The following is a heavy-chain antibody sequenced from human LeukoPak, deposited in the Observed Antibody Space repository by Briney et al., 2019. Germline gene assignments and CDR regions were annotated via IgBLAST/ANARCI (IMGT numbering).Heavy chain of an antibody. V-gene: IGHV6-1*01. CDR1: GDSVSSNSAT. J-gene: IGHJ2*01. CDR3: ARDGMAVAVGYFDL. D-gene: IGHD6-19*01. CDR2: TYYRSKWYN. Sequence: PSQTLSLTCAISGDSVSSNSATWNWIRPSPSRGLEWLGRTYYRSKWYNDYAASVKSRITIKPDTSKNQFSLQLNSVTPEDTAVYYCARDGMAVAVGYFDLWGRGTLVTVSS.